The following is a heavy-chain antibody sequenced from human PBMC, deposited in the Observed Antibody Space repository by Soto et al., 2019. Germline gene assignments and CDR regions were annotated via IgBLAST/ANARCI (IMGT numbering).Heavy chain of an antibody. Sequence: QVQLVESGGGVVQPGRSLRLSCAASGFTFSYYGMHWVRQAPGKGLEWVAVIWYDGSNKYYADSVKGRFTICRDNSKNTLYLQMNSLRAEDTAVYYCARDLEGPFDYWGQGTLVTVSS. J-gene: IGHJ4*02. CDR1: GFTFSYYG. V-gene: IGHV3-33*01. CDR3: ARDLEGPFDY. D-gene: IGHD1-1*01. CDR2: IWYDGSNK.